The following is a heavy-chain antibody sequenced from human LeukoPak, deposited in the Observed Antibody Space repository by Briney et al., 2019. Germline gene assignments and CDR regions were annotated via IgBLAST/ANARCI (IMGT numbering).Heavy chain of an antibody. CDR3: ARDPSSFPFDY. D-gene: IGHD2-15*01. CDR1: GGSISSGSYY. CDR2: IYTSGST. J-gene: IGHJ4*02. V-gene: IGHV4-61*02. Sequence: SQTLSLTCTVSGGSISSGSYYWSWIRQPAGKGLEWIGRIYTSGSTNYNPSLKSRVTMSVDTSKNQFSLKLSSVTAADTAVYYCARDPSSFPFDYLGQGTLVTVSS.